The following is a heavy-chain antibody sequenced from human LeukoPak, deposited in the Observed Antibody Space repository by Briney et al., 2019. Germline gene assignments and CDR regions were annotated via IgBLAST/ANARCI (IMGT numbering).Heavy chain of an antibody. D-gene: IGHD6-13*01. Sequence: GGSLRLSCLASGFIFSNYWMSWVRQAPGKGLEWVANIKQDGREKYYVDSVKGRFTISRDNSKNMLYLQMSSLRAEDTAVYYCAKDHVTSSSWFPDYWGQGTLVTVSS. V-gene: IGHV3-7*01. CDR1: GFIFSNYW. CDR3: AKDHVTSSSWFPDY. CDR2: IKQDGREK. J-gene: IGHJ4*02.